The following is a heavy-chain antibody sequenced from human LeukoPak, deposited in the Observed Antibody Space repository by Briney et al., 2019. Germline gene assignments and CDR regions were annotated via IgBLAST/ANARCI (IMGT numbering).Heavy chain of an antibody. V-gene: IGHV4-34*01. CDR2: VYHSGST. J-gene: IGHJ6*03. Sequence: SETLSLTCAVYGGSFSGYYWSWIRQFPGKGLEWIGNVYHSGSTYFNPSLKSRVTISVDTSQNQFSLKLSSVTAADTAVYYCARDLSGSMDVWGKGTTVTVSS. CDR1: GGSFSGYY. CDR3: ARDLSGSMDV. D-gene: IGHD6-25*01.